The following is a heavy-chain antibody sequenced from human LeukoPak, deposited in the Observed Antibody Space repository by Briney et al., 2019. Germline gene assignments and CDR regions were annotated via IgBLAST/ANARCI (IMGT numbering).Heavy chain of an antibody. Sequence: PSETLSLTCSVSGVSISSYYWSWIRQPPGKGLQWIGYIYYSGSTNYNPSLKSRVTISVDTSKNQFSLKLRSVTAADTAVYYCAKESSLLVLWYGDYFDYWGQGTLVTVSS. CDR2: IYYSGST. V-gene: IGHV4-59*01. J-gene: IGHJ4*02. CDR3: AKESSLLVLWYGDYFDY. CDR1: GVSISSYY. D-gene: IGHD2-21*01.